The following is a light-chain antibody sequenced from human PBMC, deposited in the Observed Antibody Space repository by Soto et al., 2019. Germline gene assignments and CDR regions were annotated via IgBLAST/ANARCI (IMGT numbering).Light chain of an antibody. J-gene: IGKJ5*01. CDR3: QQRSNWPPIT. CDR2: GAS. V-gene: IGKV3D-20*02. Sequence: IVLTQSPGTLSLSPGERATLSCRASQSVPGSHLAWYQQKPGQAPRLLLYGASTRATGIPDRFSGSGSGTDFTLTISSLEPEDFAVYYCQQRSNWPPITFGQGTRLEI. CDR1: QSVPGSH.